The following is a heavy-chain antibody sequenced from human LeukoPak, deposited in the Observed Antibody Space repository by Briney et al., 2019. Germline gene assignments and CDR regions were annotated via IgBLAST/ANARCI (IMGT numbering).Heavy chain of an antibody. J-gene: IGHJ4*02. Sequence: SETLSLTCTVSGDSFTSVTDYWAWIRQPPGKGLEWIATGDYSGGTYYNPSLESRVAISADMSKNQISLQLTSVTGADTAVYYCAGERGEEYSSGWYKTNFFYNWGQGVRVTVSS. CDR3: AGERGEEYSSGWYKTNFFYN. CDR1: GDSFTSVTDY. V-gene: IGHV4-39*07. D-gene: IGHD6-19*01. CDR2: GDYSGGT.